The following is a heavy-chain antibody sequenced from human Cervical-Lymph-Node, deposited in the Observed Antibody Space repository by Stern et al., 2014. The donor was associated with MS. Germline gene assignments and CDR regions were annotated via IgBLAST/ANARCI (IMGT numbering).Heavy chain of an antibody. CDR3: ARERLRDVNAYHFDS. V-gene: IGHV1-18*04. CDR2: ISSYNDNT. Sequence: QVQLVESGPEVMQPADSLTLSCTVSGYSLSTRDVGVAWVREPPGRGLEWMGRISSYNDNTVSAQKLQNSITITTDTSTSLAFIELSSLKSDATAFYYCARERLRDVNAYHFDSWGQGTLVTVSS. CDR1: GYSLSTRDVG. J-gene: IGHJ4*02. D-gene: IGHD1-1*01.